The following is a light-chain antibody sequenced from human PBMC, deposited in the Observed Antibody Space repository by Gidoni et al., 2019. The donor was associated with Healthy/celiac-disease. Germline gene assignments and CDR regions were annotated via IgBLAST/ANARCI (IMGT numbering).Light chain of an antibody. CDR2: SNN. CDR3: AAWDDSLSGPV. CDR1: SSNIGSNY. V-gene: IGLV1-47*02. Sequence: QSVLTQPPSASGTPGQRVTISCSGSSSNIGSNYVYWYQQLPGTAPKLLIYSNNHRPSGVPDRFSGSKSGTSASLAISGLRSEDEADYYCAAWDDSLSGPVFGGGTKLTVL. J-gene: IGLJ3*02.